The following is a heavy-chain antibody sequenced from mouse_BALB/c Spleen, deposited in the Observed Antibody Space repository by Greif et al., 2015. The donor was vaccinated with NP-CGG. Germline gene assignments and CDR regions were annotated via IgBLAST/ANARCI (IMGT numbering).Heavy chain of an antibody. J-gene: IGHJ4*01. Sequence: EVQLQQSGPELVKPGASVKMSCKASGYTFTSYVMHWVEQKPGQGLEWIGYINPYNDGTKYNEKFKGKATLTSDKSPSTAYMELSSLASEDSAVYYCARGDYDRGYYAMDYWGQGTSVTVSS. CDR2: INPYNDGT. V-gene: IGHV1-14*01. D-gene: IGHD2-4*01. CDR1: GYTFTSYV. CDR3: ARGDYDRGYYAMDY.